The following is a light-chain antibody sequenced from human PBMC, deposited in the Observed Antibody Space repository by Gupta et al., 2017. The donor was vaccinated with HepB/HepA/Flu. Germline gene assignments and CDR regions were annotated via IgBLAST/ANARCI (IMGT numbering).Light chain of an antibody. Sequence: EIVMTQSPDTLSVSTGERATLSCRASQSVRSNFEWYQQKPGQAPRLLIYDASTSSTGIPARFGGSGCGKDVTLTISSRQEEDFAVSYFQQDDYWPPLTFGHGTKVDIK. CDR1: QSVRSN. CDR3: QQDDYWPPLT. V-gene: IGKV3-15*01. CDR2: DAS. J-gene: IGKJ3*01.